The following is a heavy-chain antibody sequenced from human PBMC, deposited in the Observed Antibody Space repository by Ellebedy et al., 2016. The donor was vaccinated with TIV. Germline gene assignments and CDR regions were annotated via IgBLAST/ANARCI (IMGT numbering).Heavy chain of an antibody. V-gene: IGHV3-23*01. CDR3: AKSAGIAVASCMDV. J-gene: IGHJ6*02. D-gene: IGHD6-13*01. CDR1: GFTLSSYA. Sequence: PGGSLRLSCAASGFTLSSYAMSRVRQAPGKGLEWVASITPGGARIYYADSGKGRFTVSRDNSRTTLYLQMNSPRADDTAVYYCAKSAGIAVASCMDVWGQGTTVTVSS. CDR2: ITPGGARI.